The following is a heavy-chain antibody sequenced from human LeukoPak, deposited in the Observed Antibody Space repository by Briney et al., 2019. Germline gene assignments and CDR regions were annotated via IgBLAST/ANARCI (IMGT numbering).Heavy chain of an antibody. Sequence: SETLSFTCTVSGGSISSYYWSWIRQPPGKGLEWIGYIYYSGSTNYNPSLKSRVTISVDTSKNQFSLKLSSVTAADTAVYYCARWKRYSGGRHFDIWGQGTMVTVSS. D-gene: IGHD6-25*01. CDR2: IYYSGST. CDR3: ARWKRYSGGRHFDI. CDR1: GGSISSYY. J-gene: IGHJ3*02. V-gene: IGHV4-59*01.